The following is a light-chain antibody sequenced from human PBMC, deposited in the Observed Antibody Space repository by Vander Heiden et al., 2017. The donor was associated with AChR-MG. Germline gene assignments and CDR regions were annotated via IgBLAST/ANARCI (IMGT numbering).Light chain of an antibody. V-gene: IGLV3-21*02. Sequence: SYVLTQPPSVSVAPGQTARITCGANNIASKSVHWYQQKPGQAPVLVVYEDSDRPSGIPERLSGSNSANTATLTISRVEAGDEADYYCQVWDNSLGVFGGGTKLTVL. J-gene: IGLJ3*02. CDR1: NIASKS. CDR2: EDS. CDR3: QVWDNSLGV.